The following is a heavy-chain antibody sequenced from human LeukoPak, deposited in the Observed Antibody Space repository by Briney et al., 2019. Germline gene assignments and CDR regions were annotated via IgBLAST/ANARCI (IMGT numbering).Heavy chain of an antibody. J-gene: IGHJ4*02. CDR3: ARDAGSGSYFDY. CDR1: GFTFSSYA. CDR2: ISYDGSNK. V-gene: IGHV3-30*04. Sequence: PGGSLRLSCAASGFTFSSYAMHWVRQAPGKGLEWVAVISYDGSNKYYADSVKGQFTISRDNSKNTLYLQMNSLRADDTAVYYCARDAGSGSYFDYWGQGTLVTVSS. D-gene: IGHD3-10*01.